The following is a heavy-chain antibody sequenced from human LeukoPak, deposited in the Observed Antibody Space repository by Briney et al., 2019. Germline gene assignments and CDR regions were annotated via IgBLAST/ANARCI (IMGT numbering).Heavy chain of an antibody. CDR1: GGSISSYY. Sequence: SETLSLTCTVSGGSISSYYWSWIRQPPGKGLEWIGYIYYSGSTNYNPSLKSRVTVSVDMSKNQFSLSLSSVTAADTAVYYCARAGLAVAQLDFWGQGTLVTVSS. D-gene: IGHD6-19*01. V-gene: IGHV4-59*12. J-gene: IGHJ4*02. CDR2: IYYSGST. CDR3: ARAGLAVAQLDF.